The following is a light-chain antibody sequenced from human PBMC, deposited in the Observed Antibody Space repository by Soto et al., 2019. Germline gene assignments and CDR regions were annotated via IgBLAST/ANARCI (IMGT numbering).Light chain of an antibody. Sequence: QSVLTQPASVSGSPGQSITISCTGTSSDVGGYNYVSWYQQHPGKAPKLMIYEVSNRPSGVSNRFSGSKSGNTASLTISGLQAEEEADYYCSSYTYRSTHYVFGTGTKLTVL. CDR2: EVS. CDR1: SSDVGGYNY. V-gene: IGLV2-14*01. J-gene: IGLJ1*01. CDR3: SSYTYRSTHYV.